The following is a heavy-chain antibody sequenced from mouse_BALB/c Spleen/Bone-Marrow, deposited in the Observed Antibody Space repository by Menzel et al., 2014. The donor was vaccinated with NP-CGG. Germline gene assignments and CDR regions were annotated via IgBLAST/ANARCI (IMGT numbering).Heavy chain of an antibody. V-gene: IGHV5-4*02. CDR2: ISDGGSYT. J-gene: IGHJ3*01. CDR1: GFTFSDYY. D-gene: IGHD3-2*01. CDR3: AKAREFDRKSWFGY. Sequence: EVHLVESGGGLVKPGGSLKLSCAASGFTFSDYYMYWVRQTLEKRLEWVATISDGGSYTYYPDSVKGGFTISRDNAKNHLFPEIEQSKSGDPAMEFRAKAREFDRKSWFGYWGQGTLVTVSA.